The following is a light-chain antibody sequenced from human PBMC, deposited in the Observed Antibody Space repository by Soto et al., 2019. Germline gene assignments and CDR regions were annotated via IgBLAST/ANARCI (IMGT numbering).Light chain of an antibody. V-gene: IGLV2-14*03. CDR2: EVN. Sequence: QSVLTQPASVSGSPGQSITISCTGTSSDVGGSNYVSWYQQHPGKTPKLMIYEVNDRPSGVSNRFSGSKSGNTASLTISGLQAEDEADYYCSSYTSSNTYWVFGGGTKLTVL. CDR1: SSDVGGSNY. CDR3: SSYTSSNTYWV. J-gene: IGLJ3*02.